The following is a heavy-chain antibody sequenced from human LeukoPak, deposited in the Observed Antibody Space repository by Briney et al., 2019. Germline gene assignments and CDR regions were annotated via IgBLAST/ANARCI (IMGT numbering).Heavy chain of an antibody. D-gene: IGHD2-2*01. J-gene: IGHJ3*02. CDR2: IYPGDSDT. CDR3: AKGYCSSTSCYVAFDI. V-gene: IGHV5-51*01. Sequence: GESLKISCKGSRYSFTSYWIGWVRQMPGKGLEWMGIIYPGDSDTRYSPSFQAQVTISADKSISTAYLQWSSLKASDTAMYYCAKGYCSSTSCYVAFDIWGQGTMVTVSS. CDR1: RYSFTSYW.